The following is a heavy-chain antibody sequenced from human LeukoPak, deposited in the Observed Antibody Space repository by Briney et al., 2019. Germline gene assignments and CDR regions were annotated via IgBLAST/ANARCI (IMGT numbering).Heavy chain of an antibody. V-gene: IGHV3-53*01. CDR1: GVTVSNNF. CDR3: AKGRYSSSWTEYFQH. Sequence: GGSLRLSCAASGVTVSNNFMSWVRQAPGKGLEWVSVIYGGGSTYYADSVKGRFTISRDTSKNTLYLQMNSLRAEDTAVYYCAKGRYSSSWTEYFQHWGQGTLVTVSS. J-gene: IGHJ1*01. CDR2: IYGGGST. D-gene: IGHD6-13*01.